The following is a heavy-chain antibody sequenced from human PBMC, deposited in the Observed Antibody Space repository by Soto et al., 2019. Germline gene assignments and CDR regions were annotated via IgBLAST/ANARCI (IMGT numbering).Heavy chain of an antibody. CDR1: GDSVSSNSAA. CDR2: TYYRSKWYN. D-gene: IGHD6-6*01. CDR3: SRGLDSSSAGFDAFDI. Sequence: SQTLSLTCAISGDSVSSNSAAWNWIRQSPSRGLEWLGRTYYRSKWYNDYAVSVKSRITINPDTSKNQFSLQLNSVTPEDTAVYYCSRGLDSSSAGFDAFDIWGQGTMVTVSS. V-gene: IGHV6-1*01. J-gene: IGHJ3*02.